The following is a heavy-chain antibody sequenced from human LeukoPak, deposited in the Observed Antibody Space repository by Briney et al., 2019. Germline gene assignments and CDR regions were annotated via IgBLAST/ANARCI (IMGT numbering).Heavy chain of an antibody. CDR3: ARQPGYCGSTSCLYYYYGMDV. V-gene: IGHV4-4*02. CDR1: GGSISSSNW. CDR2: IYHSGST. Sequence: SETLSLTCAVSGGSISSSNWWSWVRQPPGKGLEWIGEIYHSGSTNYNLSLKSRVTISVDKSKNQFSLKLSSVTAADTAVYYCARQPGYCGSTSCLYYYYGMDVWGQGTTVTVSS. D-gene: IGHD2-2*01. J-gene: IGHJ6*02.